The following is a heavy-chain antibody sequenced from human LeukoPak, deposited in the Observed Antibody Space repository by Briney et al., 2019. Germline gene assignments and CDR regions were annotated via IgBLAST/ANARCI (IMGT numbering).Heavy chain of an antibody. CDR1: GGSISSYY. CDR2: IYYSGST. D-gene: IGHD3-10*01. V-gene: IGHV4-59*12. Sequence: PSETLSLTCTVSGGSISSYYWSWIRQPPGKGLEWIGYIYYSGSTNYNPSLKSRVTISVDKSKNQFSLKLSSVTAADTAVYYCAREGYYGSGWYYYYYMDVWGKGTTVTVSS. J-gene: IGHJ6*03. CDR3: AREGYYGSGWYYYYYMDV.